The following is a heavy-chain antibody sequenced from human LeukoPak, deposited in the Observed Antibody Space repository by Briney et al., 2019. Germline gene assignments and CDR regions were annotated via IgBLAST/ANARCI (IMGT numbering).Heavy chain of an antibody. V-gene: IGHV3-21*01. J-gene: IGHJ4*02. CDR1: GFTFSSYS. CDR2: ISSSSSYI. CDR3: ARDKLYGSGSYDFDY. Sequence: PGGSLRFSCAASGFTFSSYSMNWVRQAPGKGLEWVSSISSSSSYIYYADSVKGRFTISRDNAKNSLYLQMNSLRAEDTAVYYCARDKLYGSGSYDFDYWGQGTLVTVSS. D-gene: IGHD3-10*01.